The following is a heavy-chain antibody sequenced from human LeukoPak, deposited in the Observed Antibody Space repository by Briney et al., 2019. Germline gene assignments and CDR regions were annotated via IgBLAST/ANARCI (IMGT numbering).Heavy chain of an antibody. J-gene: IGHJ4*02. V-gene: IGHV3-7*01. CDR1: GFTFRTFW. CDR2: IKQDGSEK. D-gene: IGHD3-22*01. CDR3: ARSGYYSYYFEF. Sequence: PGGSLRLSCATSGFTFRTFWMTWVRHVPGRVLEWVANIKQDGSEKNYVDSVRGRFTISRDNTQNSLHLQMNSLRVEDTATYYCARSGYYSYYFEFWGQGTLVTVSS.